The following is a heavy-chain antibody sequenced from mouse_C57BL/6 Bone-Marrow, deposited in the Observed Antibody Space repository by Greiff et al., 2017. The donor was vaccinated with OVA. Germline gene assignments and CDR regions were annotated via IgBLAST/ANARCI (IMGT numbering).Heavy chain of an antibody. Sequence: EVKLVESGGGLVQPKGSLKLSCAASGFSFNTYAMNWVRQAPGKGLEWVARIRSKSNNYATYYADSVKDRFTISRDDSESMLYLQMNNLKTEDTAMYYCVILGYYYGSSYGWYFDVWGTGTTVTVSS. CDR3: VILGYYYGSSYGWYFDV. V-gene: IGHV10-1*01. D-gene: IGHD1-1*01. J-gene: IGHJ1*03. CDR2: IRSKSNNYAT. CDR1: GFSFNTYA.